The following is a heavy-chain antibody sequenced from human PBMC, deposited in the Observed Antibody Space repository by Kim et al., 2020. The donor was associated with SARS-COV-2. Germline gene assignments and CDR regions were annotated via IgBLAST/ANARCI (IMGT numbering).Heavy chain of an antibody. V-gene: IGHV3-53*01. J-gene: IGHJ6*01. CDR3: VRYCASNSCPKDGCMDV. CDR2: ISSAGSS. Sequence: GGSLRLSCAASGFSVSNNHMNWVRQAPGKGLEWVSIISSAGSSKYADSVKGRFTIYRDNSKNTVDLQMNSLRAEDTAVYYCVRYCASNSCPKDGCMDVWG. D-gene: IGHD2-2*01. CDR1: GFSVSNNH.